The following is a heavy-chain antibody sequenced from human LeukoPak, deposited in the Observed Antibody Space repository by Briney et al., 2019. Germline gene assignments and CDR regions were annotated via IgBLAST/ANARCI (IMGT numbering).Heavy chain of an antibody. CDR3: ARHEQLRVYYMDV. J-gene: IGHJ6*03. CDR2: INHSGST. Sequence: SETLSLTCAVYGGSFSGYYWSWIRQPPGKGLEWIGEINHSGSTNYNPSLKSRVTISVDTSKNQFSLKLSSVTAADTAVYYCARHEQLRVYYMDVWGKGTTVTVSS. D-gene: IGHD6-6*01. V-gene: IGHV4-34*01. CDR1: GGSFSGYY.